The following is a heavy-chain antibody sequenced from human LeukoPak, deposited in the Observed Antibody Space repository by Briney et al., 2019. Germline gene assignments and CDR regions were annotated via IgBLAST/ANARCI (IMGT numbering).Heavy chain of an antibody. CDR1: GFTFSSYG. D-gene: IGHD7-27*01. V-gene: IGHV3-30*02. J-gene: IGHJ4*02. Sequence: GGSLRLSCAASGFTFSSYGMHWVRQAPGKGLEWVAFIRYDGSNKYYADSVKGRFTISRDNSKNTLYLQMNSLRAEDTAVYYCVKACTNWGSVRLACCLWGQGTLVTVSS. CDR3: VKACTNWGSVRLACCL. CDR2: IRYDGSNK.